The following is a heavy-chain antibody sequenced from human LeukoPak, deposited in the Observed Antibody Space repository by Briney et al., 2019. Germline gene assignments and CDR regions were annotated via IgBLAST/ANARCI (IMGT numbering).Heavy chain of an antibody. CDR3: ARDSSSYYFDY. V-gene: IGHV3-66*01. Sequence: GGSLRLSCAASGFTVTSNHMNWVRQAPGKGLEWVSIIYTGGTTHYTDSLNDRFTISRDDSINTLYLQMNSLRAEDPAVYCCARDSSSYYFDYWGQGTLVTVSS. D-gene: IGHD6-6*01. J-gene: IGHJ4*02. CDR1: GFTVTSNH. CDR2: IYTGGTT.